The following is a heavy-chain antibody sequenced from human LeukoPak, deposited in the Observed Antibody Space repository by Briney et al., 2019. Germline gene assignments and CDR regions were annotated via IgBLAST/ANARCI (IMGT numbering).Heavy chain of an antibody. J-gene: IGHJ6*04. CDR3: AELGITMIGGV. V-gene: IGHV3-21*01. D-gene: IGHD3-10*02. CDR1: GFTFGDYA. Sequence: GGSLRLSCTASGFTFGDYAMSWVRQAPGKGLEWVSSISSSSSYRYYADSVKGRFTISRDNAKNSLYLQMNSLRAEDTAVYYCAELGITMIGGVWGKGTTVTISS. CDR2: ISSSSSYR.